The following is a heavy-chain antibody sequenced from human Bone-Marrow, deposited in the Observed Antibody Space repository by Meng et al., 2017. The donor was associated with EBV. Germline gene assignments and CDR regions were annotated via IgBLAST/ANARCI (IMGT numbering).Heavy chain of an antibody. Sequence: QVQEGESGPGLAKPPRTLSFTCPGCGAAISGSNWWSWVRQPPGKGLEWIGEIWHGGNTNYNPSLKSRVTISVDKSGNQFSLNLNSVTAADTAVYYCARGNAYNVPSFDYWGQGTLVTVSS. D-gene: IGHD5-24*01. CDR2: IWHGGNT. V-gene: IGHV4-4*03. J-gene: IGHJ4*02. CDR1: GAAISGSNW. CDR3: ARGNAYNVPSFDY.